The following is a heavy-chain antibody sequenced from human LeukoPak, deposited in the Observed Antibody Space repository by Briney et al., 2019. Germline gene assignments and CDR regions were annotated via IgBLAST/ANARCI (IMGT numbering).Heavy chain of an antibody. Sequence: ASVKVSCKASGYIFTGYYVHWVRQVPGQGLECMGRINPITGSTNHVQKFQGRVTMTTNTAISEAYMELTGLRSDDTAVYYCARGPSGYANGFDYWGQGTLVTVSS. CDR3: ARGPSGYANGFDY. J-gene: IGHJ4*02. CDR2: INPITGST. CDR1: GYIFTGYY. D-gene: IGHD5-12*01. V-gene: IGHV1-2*06.